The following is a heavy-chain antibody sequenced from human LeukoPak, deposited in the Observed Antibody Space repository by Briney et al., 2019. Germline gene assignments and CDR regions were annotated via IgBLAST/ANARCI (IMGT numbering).Heavy chain of an antibody. J-gene: IGHJ4*02. V-gene: IGHV3-21*01. CDR3: AREANPDFWSGYYPPPHFDY. CDR2: ISSSSSYI. D-gene: IGHD3-3*01. Sequence: GGSLRLSCAASGFTFSRYSMNWVRQAPGKGLEWVSSISSSSSYIYYADSVKGRFTISRDNAKNSLYLQMNSLRAEDTAVYYCAREANPDFWSGYYPPPHFDYWGQGTLVTVSS. CDR1: GFTFSRYS.